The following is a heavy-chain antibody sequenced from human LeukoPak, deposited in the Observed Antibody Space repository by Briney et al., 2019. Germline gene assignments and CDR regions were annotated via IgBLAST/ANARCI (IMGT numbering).Heavy chain of an antibody. CDR3: ASDSGSSPRYYYYYYIDV. CDR2: IYYSGST. Sequence: SETLSLTCTVSGGSISSSSYYWGWIRQPPGKGLEWIGSIYYSGSTYYNPSLKSRVTISVDTSKNQFSLKLSSVTAADTAVYYCASDSGSSPRYYYYYYIDVWGKGTTVTVSS. D-gene: IGHD6-6*01. V-gene: IGHV4-39*01. J-gene: IGHJ6*03. CDR1: GGSISSSSYY.